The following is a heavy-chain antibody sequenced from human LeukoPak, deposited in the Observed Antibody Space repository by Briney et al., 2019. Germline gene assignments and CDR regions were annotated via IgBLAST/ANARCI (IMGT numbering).Heavy chain of an antibody. CDR1: GGSISSSSYY. CDR3: AEGGDFWSGFLGGPFDY. CDR2: IHYSGST. V-gene: IGHV4-39*01. J-gene: IGHJ4*02. Sequence: SSETLSLTCTVSGGSISSSSYYWGWIRQPPGKWLEWIGSIHYSGSTYYNPSLKSRVTISVDTSKNQFSLKLSSVTAADTAVYYCAEGGDFWSGFLGGPFDYWGQGTLVTVSS. D-gene: IGHD3-3*01.